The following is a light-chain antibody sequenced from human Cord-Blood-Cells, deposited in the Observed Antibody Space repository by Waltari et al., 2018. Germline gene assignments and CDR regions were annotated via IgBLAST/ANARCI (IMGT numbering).Light chain of an antibody. CDR2: YKSDADK. J-gene: IGLJ3*02. CDR3: MIWHSSAWV. V-gene: IGLV5-45*01. Sequence: QAVLTQPASLSASPGASASLPCPLRSVINLGTYRPYWYHQQPGSPPQYLLRYKSDADKQQGSGVPNRFSGSKDASANAGILLISGLQSEDEADYYCMIWHSSAWVFGGGTKLTVL. CDR1: SVINLGTYR.